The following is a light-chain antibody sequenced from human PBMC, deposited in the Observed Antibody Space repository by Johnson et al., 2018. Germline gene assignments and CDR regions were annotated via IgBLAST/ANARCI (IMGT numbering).Light chain of an antibody. V-gene: IGLV1-51*02. J-gene: IGLJ1*01. CDR1: SSNIGNNY. CDR2: ENN. Sequence: QSVLTQPPSVSAAPGKKVTISCSGSSSNIGNNYVSWYQQLPGTAPKLLIYENNKRPSGIPDRFSGSKSGTSSTLGITGLQTGDEADYYCGTWDSRLSAGNVFGTGTKVTAL. CDR3: GTWDSRLSAGNV.